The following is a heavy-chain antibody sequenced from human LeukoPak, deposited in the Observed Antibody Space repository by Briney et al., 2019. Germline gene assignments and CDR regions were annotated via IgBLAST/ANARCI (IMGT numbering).Heavy chain of an antibody. Sequence: GGSLRLSCAASGFTLSTYSMNRVRQAPGKGLEWVSSISSSATYMYYADSVKGRFTISRDNAKNSLYLQMNSLRAEDTAVYYCARGGVGLVIIPGWEYDYYGLDVWGQGTTVTVSS. CDR3: ARGGVGLVIIPGWEYDYYGLDV. V-gene: IGHV3-21*01. D-gene: IGHD3/OR15-3a*01. CDR2: ISSSATYM. CDR1: GFTLSTYS. J-gene: IGHJ6*02.